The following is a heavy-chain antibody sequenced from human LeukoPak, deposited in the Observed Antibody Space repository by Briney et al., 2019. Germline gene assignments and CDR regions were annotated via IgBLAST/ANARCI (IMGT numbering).Heavy chain of an antibody. Sequence: ASVKVSCKASGYTFTGYYMHWVRQAPGQGLEWMGWINPNSGGTNYAQKFQGRVTMTRDTSISTAYMELSRLRSDDTAVYYCARDLSFHYYGSGSESYYFDYWGQGTLVTVSS. V-gene: IGHV1-2*02. CDR3: ARDLSFHYYGSGSESYYFDY. CDR2: INPNSGGT. J-gene: IGHJ4*02. CDR1: GYTFTGYY. D-gene: IGHD3-10*01.